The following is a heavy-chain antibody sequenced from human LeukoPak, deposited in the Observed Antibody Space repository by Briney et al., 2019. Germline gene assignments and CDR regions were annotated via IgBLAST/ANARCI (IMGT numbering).Heavy chain of an antibody. D-gene: IGHD3-10*02. J-gene: IGHJ4*02. V-gene: IGHV3-23*01. CDR2: ISGSGGST. CDR3: AKSLFDGDYFDY. Sequence: PGGSLRLSCAASGFTFSSYAMSGVRQAPGKGLEWVSAISGSGGSTYYADSVKGRFTISRDNSKNTLYLQMNSLRAEDTAVYYCAKSLFDGDYFDYWGQGTLVTVSS. CDR1: GFTFSSYA.